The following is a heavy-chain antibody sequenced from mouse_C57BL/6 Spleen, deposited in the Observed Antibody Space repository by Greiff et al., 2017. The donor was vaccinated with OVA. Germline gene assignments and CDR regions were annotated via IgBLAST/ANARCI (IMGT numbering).Heavy chain of an antibody. Sequence: VQLKESGPVLVKPGASVKMSCKASGYTFTDYYMNWVKQSHGKSLEWIGVINPYNGGTSYNQKFKGKATLTVDKSSSTAYMELNSLTSEDSAVYYCASYYGSSLWYFDYWGQGTTLTVSS. CDR2: INPYNGGT. J-gene: IGHJ2*01. V-gene: IGHV1-19*01. D-gene: IGHD1-1*01. CDR3: ASYYGSSLWYFDY. CDR1: GYTFTDYY.